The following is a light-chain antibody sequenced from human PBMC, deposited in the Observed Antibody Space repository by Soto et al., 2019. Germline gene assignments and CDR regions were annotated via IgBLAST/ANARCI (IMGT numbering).Light chain of an antibody. CDR3: QQYGSSPPWT. CDR1: QSVSSSY. J-gene: IGKJ1*01. Sequence: EIVLTQSPGTLSLSPGERATLSCRASQSVSSSYLAWYQQKPGQAPRLLIYGASSRANGIPDRFSGSGSGTDFTLTISRLDPEDFAVYYCQQYGSSPPWTFGQGTKVEIK. CDR2: GAS. V-gene: IGKV3-20*01.